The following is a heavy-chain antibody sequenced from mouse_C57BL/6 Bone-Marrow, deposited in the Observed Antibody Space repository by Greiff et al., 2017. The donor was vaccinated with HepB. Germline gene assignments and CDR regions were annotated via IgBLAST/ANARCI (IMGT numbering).Heavy chain of an antibody. Sequence: QVHVKQPGAELVMPGASVKLSCKASGYTFTSYWMHWVKQRPGQGLEWIGEIDPSDSYTNYNQKFKGKSTLTVDKSSSTAYMQLSSLTSEDSAVYYCALYYGSKFAYWGQGTLVTVSA. D-gene: IGHD1-1*01. CDR2: IDPSDSYT. V-gene: IGHV1-69*01. J-gene: IGHJ3*01. CDR3: ALYYGSKFAY. CDR1: GYTFTSYW.